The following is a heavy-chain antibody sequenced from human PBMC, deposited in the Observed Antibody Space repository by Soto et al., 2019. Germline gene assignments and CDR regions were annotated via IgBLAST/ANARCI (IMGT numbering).Heavy chain of an antibody. CDR3: ARSRAGQDGGYYYYYYGMDV. J-gene: IGHJ6*02. V-gene: IGHV1-2*04. D-gene: IGHD6-19*01. Sequence: ASVKVSYKASGYTFTGYYMHWVRQAPGQGLEWMGWINPNSGGTNYAQKFQGWVTMTRDTSISTAYMELSRLRSDDTAVYYCARSRAGQDGGYYYYYYGMDVWGQGTTVTVSS. CDR2: INPNSGGT. CDR1: GYTFTGYY.